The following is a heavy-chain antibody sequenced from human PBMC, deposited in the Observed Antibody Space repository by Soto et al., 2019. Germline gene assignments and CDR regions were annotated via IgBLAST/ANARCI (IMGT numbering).Heavy chain of an antibody. CDR2: ISGSGGST. V-gene: IGHV3-23*01. CDR3: AKSSLALRGYCSGGSCYPDFDY. Sequence: PGGSLILSCAASGFTFSSYAMSWVRQAPGKGLEWVSAISGSGGSTYYADSVKGRFTISRDNSKNTLYLQMNSLRAEDTAVYYCAKSSLALRGYCSGGSCYPDFDYWGQGTLVTVSS. D-gene: IGHD2-15*01. CDR1: GFTFSSYA. J-gene: IGHJ4*02.